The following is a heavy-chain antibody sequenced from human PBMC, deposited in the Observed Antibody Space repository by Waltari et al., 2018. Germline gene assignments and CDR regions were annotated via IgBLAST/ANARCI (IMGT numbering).Heavy chain of an antibody. J-gene: IGHJ4*02. CDR1: GFTFSDYY. D-gene: IGHD1-1*01. V-gene: IGHV3-11*01. CDR2: ISSNSGTAI. Sequence: QVQLVESGGALVKPGGSLRLSCAASGFTFSDYYMSWIRKAPGKGLEWVSYISSNSGTAINYADSVIGRFTISRDNAKNSLYLQMNSLRVEDTAVYYCASYSPWNDHWGQGTLVTVSS. CDR3: ASYSPWNDH.